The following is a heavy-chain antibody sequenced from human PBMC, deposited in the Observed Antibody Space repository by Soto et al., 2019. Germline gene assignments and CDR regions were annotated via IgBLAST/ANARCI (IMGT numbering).Heavy chain of an antibody. J-gene: IGHJ4*02. CDR3: ARFYDSSGLGSNYPGHAFEY. CDR2: IYYSGST. Sequence: SETLSLTCTVSGGSISSGDYYWSWIRQPPGKGLEWIGYIYYSGSTYYNPSLKSRVTISVDTSKNQFSLKLSSVTAADTAVYYCARFYDSSGLGSNYPGHAFEYWGQGTLVTVSS. CDR1: GGSISSGDYY. V-gene: IGHV4-30-4*01. D-gene: IGHD3-22*01.